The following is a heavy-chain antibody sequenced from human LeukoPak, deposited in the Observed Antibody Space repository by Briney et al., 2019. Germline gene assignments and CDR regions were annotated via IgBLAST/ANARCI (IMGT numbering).Heavy chain of an antibody. CDR2: ISTSSSYI. Sequence: GGSLRLSCAASGFTFSSYSMNWVRQAPGKGLEWVSSISTSSSYIYYADSVKGRFTISRDNAKKSLYLQMDSLRAEDTAVYYCARERYNYGPGEVDYWGQGTLVTVSS. J-gene: IGHJ4*02. CDR1: GFTFSSYS. CDR3: ARERYNYGPGEVDY. V-gene: IGHV3-21*01. D-gene: IGHD3-10*01.